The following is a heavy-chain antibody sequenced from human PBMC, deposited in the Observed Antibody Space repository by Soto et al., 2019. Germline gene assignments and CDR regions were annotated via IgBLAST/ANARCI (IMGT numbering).Heavy chain of an antibody. CDR2: ISYDGSNK. CDR3: AKVTFSGDYYYSYGLDV. V-gene: IGHV3-30*18. J-gene: IGHJ6*02. CDR1: GITFSAYG. D-gene: IGHD1-26*01. Sequence: XGSLIVSWASSGITFSAYGMHLVLQAPGKGLEWVAVISYDGSNKYYADSVKGRFTISRDNSKNTLYLQMNSLRAEDTAVYFCAKVTFSGDYYYSYGLDVWGQGTTVTVSS.